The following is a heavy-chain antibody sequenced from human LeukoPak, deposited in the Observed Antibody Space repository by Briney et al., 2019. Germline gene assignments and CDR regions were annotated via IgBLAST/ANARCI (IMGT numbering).Heavy chain of an antibody. CDR1: GYSFTSYW. V-gene: IGHV5-51*01. J-gene: IGHJ4*02. Sequence: GESLKISCKGSGYSFTSYWIGWVRQTPGKGLEWMGIIYPGDSDTRYSPSFQGQVTISADKSISTAYLQWSSLKASDTAMYYCARTGYSSGWHWGYFDYWGQGTLVTVSS. CDR3: ARTGYSSGWHWGYFDY. CDR2: IYPGDSDT. D-gene: IGHD6-19*01.